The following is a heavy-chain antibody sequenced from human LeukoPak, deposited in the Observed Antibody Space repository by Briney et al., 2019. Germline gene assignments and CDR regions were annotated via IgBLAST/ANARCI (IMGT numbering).Heavy chain of an antibody. V-gene: IGHV3-23*01. Sequence: GGSLRLSCAASGFTFSSYGMNCVRQAPGKGLEWVSFISSSATSTYYADSVKGRFTISRDNSKNTLYLQMNSLRAEDTAVYYCAKATGTTVTVSPNYWGQGTLVTVSS. D-gene: IGHD4-17*01. J-gene: IGHJ4*02. CDR3: AKATGTTVTVSPNY. CDR1: GFTFSSYG. CDR2: ISSSATST.